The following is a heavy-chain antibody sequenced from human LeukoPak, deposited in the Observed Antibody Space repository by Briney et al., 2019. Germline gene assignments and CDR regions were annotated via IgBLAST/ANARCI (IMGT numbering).Heavy chain of an antibody. V-gene: IGHV4-34*01. Sequence: SETLSLTCAVYGGSFSGYYWSWIRQPPGKGLEGIGEINHSGSTNYNPSLKSRVTISVDTSKNQFSRKRSSVTAADTAVYYCARASQWFGELALDYWGQGTLVTVSS. CDR1: GGSFSGYY. CDR2: INHSGST. D-gene: IGHD3-10*01. J-gene: IGHJ4*01. CDR3: ARASQWFGELALDY.